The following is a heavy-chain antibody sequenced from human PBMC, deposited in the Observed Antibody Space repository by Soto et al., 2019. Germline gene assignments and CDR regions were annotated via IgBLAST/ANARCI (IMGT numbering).Heavy chain of an antibody. V-gene: IGHV3-30*18. Sequence: QVQLVESGGGVVQPGRSLRLSCAASGFTFSSYGMHWVRQAPGKGLEWVAVISYDGSNKYYADSVKGRFTISRDNSKNTLYLQMNSLRAEDTAVYYCAKDRIARVVVVPYDYWGQGTLVTVSS. CDR2: ISYDGSNK. D-gene: IGHD2-15*01. J-gene: IGHJ4*02. CDR3: AKDRIARVVVVPYDY. CDR1: GFTFSSYG.